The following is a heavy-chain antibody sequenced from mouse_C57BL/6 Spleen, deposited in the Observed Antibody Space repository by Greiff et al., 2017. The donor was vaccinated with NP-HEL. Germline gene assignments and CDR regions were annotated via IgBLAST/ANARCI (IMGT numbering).Heavy chain of an antibody. D-gene: IGHD3-3*01. CDR3: ARWGLVYAMDY. CDR1: GYAFSSYW. J-gene: IGHJ4*01. CDR2: IYPGDGDT. Sequence: VQLQQSGAELVKPGASVKISCKASGYAFSSYWMNWVKQRPGKGLEWIGQIYPGDGDTNYNGKFKGKATLTADKSSSTAYMELHSLTSEDSAVYFCARWGLVYAMDYWGQGTSVTVSS. V-gene: IGHV1-80*01.